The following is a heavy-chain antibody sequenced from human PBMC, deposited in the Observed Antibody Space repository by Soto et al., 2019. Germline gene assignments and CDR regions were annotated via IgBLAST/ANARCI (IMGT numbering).Heavy chain of an antibody. CDR2: IYPGDSDT. D-gene: IGHD1-26*01. Sequence: PGESLKISCKGSGYSFTSYWIAWVRQMPGKGLEWMGIIYPGDSDTRYSPSFQGQVTISADKSISTAYLQWDSLKASDTAMYYCARLSGSYYEPLDYWGQGTLVTVSS. V-gene: IGHV5-51*01. CDR3: ARLSGSYYEPLDY. J-gene: IGHJ4*02. CDR1: GYSFTSYW.